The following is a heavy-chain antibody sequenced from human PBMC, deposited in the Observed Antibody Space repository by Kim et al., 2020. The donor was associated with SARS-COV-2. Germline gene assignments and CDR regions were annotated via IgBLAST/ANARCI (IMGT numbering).Heavy chain of an antibody. CDR3: ARGDGSSWSLRY. CDR2: INAGNGNT. D-gene: IGHD6-13*01. J-gene: IGHJ4*02. V-gene: IGHV1-3*01. Sequence: ASVKVSCKASGYTFTSYTMYWVRQAPGQRLEWMGWINAGNGNTKYSQKFQGRVTITRDTSASTGYMELSSLRSEDTAVYYCARGDGSSWSLRYWGQGTLVTVSS. CDR1: GYTFTSYT.